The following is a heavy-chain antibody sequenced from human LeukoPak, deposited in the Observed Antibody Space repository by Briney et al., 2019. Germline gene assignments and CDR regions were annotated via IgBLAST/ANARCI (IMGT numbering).Heavy chain of an antibody. CDR2: INSDGSST. V-gene: IGHV3-74*01. CDR1: GFTFSSYW. D-gene: IGHD6-19*01. J-gene: IGHJ4*02. Sequence: GGSLRLSCAASGFTFSSYWMHWVRQAPGKGLVWVSRINSDGSSTSYADSVKGRFTISRDNSKNTLYLQMNSLRADDTALYYCAKGGSQWLAPDYWGQGTLVTVSS. CDR3: AKGGSQWLAPDY.